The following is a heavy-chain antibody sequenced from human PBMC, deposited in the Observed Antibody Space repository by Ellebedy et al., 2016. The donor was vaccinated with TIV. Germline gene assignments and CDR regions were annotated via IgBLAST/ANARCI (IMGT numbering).Heavy chain of an antibody. Sequence: PGGSLRLSCAASGFTVSSNYMTWVRQAPGKGLEWVSVIYSGGYTDYADSVKGRFTSSRDNSKNTLFLQMNSLSAEDTAVYYCARVFEYCSSASCLYYYYAMDVWGQGTTVTVSS. D-gene: IGHD2-2*01. V-gene: IGHV3-53*05. CDR3: ARVFEYCSSASCLYYYYAMDV. CDR2: IYSGGYT. CDR1: GFTVSSNY. J-gene: IGHJ6*02.